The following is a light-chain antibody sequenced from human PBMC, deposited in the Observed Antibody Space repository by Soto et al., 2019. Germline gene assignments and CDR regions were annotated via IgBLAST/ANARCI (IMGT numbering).Light chain of an antibody. J-gene: IGKJ2*01. CDR3: QQYDNLYT. Sequence: DIHMTQSPSSLSASVGDRVTITCQASQDISNYLNWYQQKPGKAPKLLIYDASNLETGVPSRFSGSGSGTDFTFTISSLQPEDIATYYCQQYDNLYTFGQGTKVDIK. CDR1: QDISNY. CDR2: DAS. V-gene: IGKV1-33*01.